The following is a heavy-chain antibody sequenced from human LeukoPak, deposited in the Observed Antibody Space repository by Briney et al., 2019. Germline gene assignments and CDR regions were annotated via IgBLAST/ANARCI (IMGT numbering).Heavy chain of an antibody. Sequence: ASVKVSCKASGYTFTSYYMHWARQAPGQGLEWMGIINPSGGSTSYAQKFQGRVTMTRDTSTSTVYMELSSVRSEDTAVYYCARGHYDFWSGYYFDYWGQGTLVTVSS. CDR2: INPSGGST. CDR3: ARGHYDFWSGYYFDY. V-gene: IGHV1-46*03. CDR1: GYTFTSYY. J-gene: IGHJ4*02. D-gene: IGHD3-3*01.